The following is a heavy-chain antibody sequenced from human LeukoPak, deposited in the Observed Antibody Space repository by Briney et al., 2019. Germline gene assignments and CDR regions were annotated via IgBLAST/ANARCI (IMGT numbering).Heavy chain of an antibody. D-gene: IGHD3-22*01. CDR2: ISSISSYI. CDR3: ARVQGDSSGYSADY. V-gene: IGHV3-21*01. J-gene: IGHJ4*02. Sequence: PGGSLRLSCAASGFTFSSYSMNWVRQAPGKGLEWVSSISSISSYIYYADSVKGRFTISRDNAKNSLYLQMNSLRAEDTAVYYCARVQGDSSGYSADYWGQGTLVTVSS. CDR1: GFTFSSYS.